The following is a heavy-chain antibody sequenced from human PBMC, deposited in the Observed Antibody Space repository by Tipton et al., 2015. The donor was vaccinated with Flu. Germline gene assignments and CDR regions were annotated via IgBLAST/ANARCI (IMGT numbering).Heavy chain of an antibody. V-gene: IGHV4-59*01. CDR3: ARRYCDSSGPLDY. Sequence: TLSLTYTVSGGSISSYYWSGIRQPPGKGLEWIGYIYYSGSTNYNPSLKSRVTISVDTSKNQFSLKLSSVTAADTAVYYCARRYCDSSGPLDYWGQGTLVTVSS. CDR2: IYYSGST. CDR1: GGSISSYY. D-gene: IGHD3-22*01. J-gene: IGHJ4*02.